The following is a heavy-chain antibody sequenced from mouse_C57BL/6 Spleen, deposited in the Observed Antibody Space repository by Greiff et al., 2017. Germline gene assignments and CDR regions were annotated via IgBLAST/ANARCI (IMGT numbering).Heavy chain of an antibody. J-gene: IGHJ3*01. CDR2: IHPNSGST. CDR1: GYTFTSYW. CDR3: ARELYGSRFAY. Sequence: QVQLKQPGAELVKPGASVKLSCKASGYTFTSYWLHWVKQRPGQGLEWIGMIHPNSGSTNYNEKFKSKATLTVDKSSSTAYMQLSSLTSEDSAVYYCARELYGSRFAYWGQGTLVTVSA. D-gene: IGHD1-1*01. V-gene: IGHV1-64*01.